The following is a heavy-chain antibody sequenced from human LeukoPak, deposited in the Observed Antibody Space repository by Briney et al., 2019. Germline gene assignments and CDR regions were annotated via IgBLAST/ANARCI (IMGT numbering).Heavy chain of an antibody. CDR1: GYTFTSYD. V-gene: IGHV1-8*03. CDR2: MNPNSGNT. D-gene: IGHD3-3*01. CDR3: ARGYGYYDFWSGYSSPFDY. J-gene: IGHJ4*02. Sequence: GASVKVSCKASGYTFTSYDINWVRQATGQGLEWMGWMNPNSGNTGYAQKFQGRVTITRNTSISTAYMELSSLRSEDTAVYYCARGYGYYDFWSGYSSPFDYWGRGTLVTVSS.